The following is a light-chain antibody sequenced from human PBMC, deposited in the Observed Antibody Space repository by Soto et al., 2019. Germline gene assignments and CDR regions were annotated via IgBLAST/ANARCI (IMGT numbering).Light chain of an antibody. CDR2: VNT. Sequence: QSVLTQPPSVNGAPGQRVTISCTGSSSKIGAGYDVNWYKQLPGTAPKLIIYVNTNRLSGVPDRLSGSKSGTSASLAITRLQAEDEADYYGQSYDSSLSGSKVFGTGTKVTV. CDR1: SSKIGAGYD. V-gene: IGLV1-40*01. CDR3: QSYDSSLSGSKV. J-gene: IGLJ1*01.